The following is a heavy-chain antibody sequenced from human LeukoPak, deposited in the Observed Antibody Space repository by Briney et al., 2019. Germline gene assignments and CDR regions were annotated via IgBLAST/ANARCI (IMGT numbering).Heavy chain of an antibody. CDR3: AREGGDIVVVPAATGWFDP. D-gene: IGHD2-2*01. Sequence: SETLSLTCAVSGYSISSGYYWGWIRQPPGKGLEWIGSIYHSGSTYYNPSLKSRVTISVDTSKNQFSLKLSSVTAADTAVYYCAREGGDIVVVPAATGWFDPWGQGTLVTVSS. CDR2: IYHSGST. CDR1: GYSISSGYY. J-gene: IGHJ5*02. V-gene: IGHV4-38-2*02.